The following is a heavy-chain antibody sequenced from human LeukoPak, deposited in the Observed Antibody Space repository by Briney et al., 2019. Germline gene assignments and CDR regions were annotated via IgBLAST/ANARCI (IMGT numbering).Heavy chain of an antibody. Sequence: GGSLRLSCAASGFTFSRFWMSLVRQAPGKGLEWVANIKQDGSEKYYVDSVKGRFTVSRDNAKNSLYLQMNSLRAEDTAVYYCARDPSYDSSGYYYSYWGQGTLVTVSS. D-gene: IGHD3-22*01. CDR2: IKQDGSEK. V-gene: IGHV3-7*01. J-gene: IGHJ4*02. CDR1: GFTFSRFW. CDR3: ARDPSYDSSGYYYSY.